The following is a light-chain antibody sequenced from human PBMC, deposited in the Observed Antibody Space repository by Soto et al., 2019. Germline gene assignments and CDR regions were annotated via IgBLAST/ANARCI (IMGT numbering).Light chain of an antibody. CDR1: QSFRGL. J-gene: IGKJ5*01. Sequence: EIVLTQSPGTLSLSPGERATLSCRASQSFRGLLAWYQQKPGQAPRLLMYGASSRATGIPDRLSGSGSGTDFTLTISRLEPEDFAVYYCQQYGSSPITFGQGTRLEIK. CDR3: QQYGSSPIT. V-gene: IGKV3-20*01. CDR2: GAS.